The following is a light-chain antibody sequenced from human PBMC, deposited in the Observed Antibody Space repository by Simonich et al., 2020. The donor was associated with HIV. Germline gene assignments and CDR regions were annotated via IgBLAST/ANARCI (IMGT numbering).Light chain of an antibody. Sequence: DIQMTQSPSSLSASVGDRVTITCQASQDISNFLNWYLQKPGKAPKLLIYAASSLQSGVPSRFSGSGSGTDFTLTISSLQREDFATYYCQQSYSTPPTFGGGTKVEIK. CDR1: QDISNF. CDR3: QQSYSTPPT. V-gene: IGKV1-39*01. CDR2: AAS. J-gene: IGKJ4*01.